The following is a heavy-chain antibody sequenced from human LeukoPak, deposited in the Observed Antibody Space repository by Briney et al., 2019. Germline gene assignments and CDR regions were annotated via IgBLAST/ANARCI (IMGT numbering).Heavy chain of an antibody. CDR3: ARGGRGYSGYDYPYYFDY. J-gene: IGHJ4*02. V-gene: IGHV4-38-2*02. CDR1: GYSLSSGYY. CDR2: IYHTGST. Sequence: SETLSLTCTVSGYSLSSGYYWGWIRQPPGKGLEWIGSIYHTGSTFNNPSLKSRVTFTVDTSKNQISLKLTSVTAADTAVYYCARGGRGYSGYDYPYYFDYWGQGTLVTVSS. D-gene: IGHD5-12*01.